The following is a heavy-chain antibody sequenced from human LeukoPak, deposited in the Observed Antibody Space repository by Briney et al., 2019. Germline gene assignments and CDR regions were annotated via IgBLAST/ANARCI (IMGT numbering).Heavy chain of an antibody. V-gene: IGHV3-74*01. CDR1: GFTFSSYW. Sequence: GRSLRLSCAASGFTFSSYWLHWLRQAPGKGLVGVSRIHGDGTFTTSADSVKGRFTISRDNAPDMVYLQMLSLRVEDTAVYYCPRHLVLGSGSYGQWGQGTLVPVPS. J-gene: IGHJ1*01. CDR2: IHGDGTFT. CDR3: PRHLVLGSGSYGQ. D-gene: IGHD3-10*01.